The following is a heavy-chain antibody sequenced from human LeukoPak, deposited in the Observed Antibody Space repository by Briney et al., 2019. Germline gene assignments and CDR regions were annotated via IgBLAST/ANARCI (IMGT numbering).Heavy chain of an antibody. CDR1: GGSFSGYY. Sequence: PSKTLSLTCAVSGGSFSGYYWSWIRQPPGKGLEWIGEINHSGSTNYNPSLKSRVTISVDTSKNQFSLKLSSVTAADTAVYYCARIRYNWNYAADYWGQGTLVTVSS. V-gene: IGHV4-34*01. CDR3: ARIRYNWNYAADY. D-gene: IGHD1-7*01. J-gene: IGHJ4*02. CDR2: INHSGST.